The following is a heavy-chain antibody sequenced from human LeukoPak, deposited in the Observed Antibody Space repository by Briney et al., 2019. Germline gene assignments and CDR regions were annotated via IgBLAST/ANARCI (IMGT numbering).Heavy chain of an antibody. CDR2: INHSGST. V-gene: IGHV4-34*01. Sequence: SETLSLTCAVYGGTFSGYYWSWIRQPPGKGLEWIGEINHSGSTNYNPSLKSRVTISVDTSKNRFSLKLSSVTAADTAVYYCARRSRVQLWTSYWYFDLWGRGTLVTVSS. D-gene: IGHD5-18*01. CDR1: GGTFSGYY. CDR3: ARRSRVQLWTSYWYFDL. J-gene: IGHJ2*01.